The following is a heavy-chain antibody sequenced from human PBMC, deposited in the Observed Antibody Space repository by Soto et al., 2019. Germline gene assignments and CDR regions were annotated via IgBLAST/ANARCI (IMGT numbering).Heavy chain of an antibody. Sequence: GGSLRLSCAASGFTVSSNYMSWVRQAPGKGLEWVSVIYSGESKLYAASVKGRFTISRDNFKNTLYLQMNSLRAEDTAVYYCARDRSRSSSLGWLDPWGQGALVTVSS. J-gene: IGHJ5*02. CDR2: IYSGESK. D-gene: IGHD6-6*01. CDR1: GFTVSSNY. V-gene: IGHV3-53*01. CDR3: ARDRSRSSSLGWLDP.